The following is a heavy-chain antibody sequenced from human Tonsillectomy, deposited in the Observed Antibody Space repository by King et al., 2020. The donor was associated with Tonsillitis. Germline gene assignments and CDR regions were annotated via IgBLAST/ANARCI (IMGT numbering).Heavy chain of an antibody. D-gene: IGHD3-3*02. CDR1: GASINGYY. CDR3: ARHFGGFDGDTYPLDY. V-gene: IGHV4-59*01. CDR2: IYYTGRT. Sequence: QLQESGPGLVKPSETLSLTCTVSGASINGYYWSWIRQTPGKGLEYIGYIYYTGRTSYNPALSSRVTMSLDTSKNQFSLRLTSVSAADTAVYYCARHFGGFDGDTYPLDYWGQGPLVTVSS. J-gene: IGHJ4*02.